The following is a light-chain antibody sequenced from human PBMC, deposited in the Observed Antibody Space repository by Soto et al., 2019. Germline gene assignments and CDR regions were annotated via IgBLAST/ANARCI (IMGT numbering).Light chain of an antibody. J-gene: IGKJ4*01. CDR1: QGISSF. V-gene: IGKV1-9*01. CDR3: QQLNSYPLT. Sequence: DIQLTQSPSFLSASVGDRVTITCRASQGISSFLAWYQQKPGQAPKLLIYAASTLQSGVPSRFSGSGSGTEFTLTVSSLQPGDFATYFCQQLNSYPLTFVGGTKVEI. CDR2: AAS.